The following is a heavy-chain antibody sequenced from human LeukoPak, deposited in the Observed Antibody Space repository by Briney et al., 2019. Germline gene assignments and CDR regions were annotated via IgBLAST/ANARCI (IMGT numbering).Heavy chain of an antibody. CDR3: ARAGRDSSSWYYTFDY. J-gene: IGHJ4*02. D-gene: IGHD6-13*01. V-gene: IGHV1-69*05. CDR1: GGTFSSYA. Sequence: ASVKVSCKASGGTFSSYAISWVRQAPGQGLEWMGGIIPIFGTANYAQKFQGRVTITTDESTSTAYMELSSLRSEDTAVYYCARAGRDSSSWYYTFDYWGQGTLVTVSS. CDR2: IIPIFGTA.